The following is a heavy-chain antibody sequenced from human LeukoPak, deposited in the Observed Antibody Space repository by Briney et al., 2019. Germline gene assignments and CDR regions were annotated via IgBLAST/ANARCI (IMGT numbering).Heavy chain of an antibody. V-gene: IGHV4-4*07. CDR2: IYTSGST. CDR3: ARDGFSGRYFDWPNMLHYYYYYMDV. J-gene: IGHJ6*03. Sequence: SETLSLTCTVSGGSISSYYWSWIRQPAGKGLEWIGRIYTSGSTNYNPSLKSRVTMSVDTSKDQFSLKLRSVTAADTAVYYCARDGFSGRYFDWPNMLHYYYYYMDVWGKGTTVTVSS. D-gene: IGHD3-9*01. CDR1: GGSISSYY.